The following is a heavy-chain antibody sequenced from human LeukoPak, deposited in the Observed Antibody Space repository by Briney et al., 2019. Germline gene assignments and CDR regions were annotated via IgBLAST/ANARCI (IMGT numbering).Heavy chain of an antibody. CDR2: IYYSGST. V-gene: IGHV4-39*07. Sequence: SETLSLTCTVSGGSMSSSNYYWGWIRQPPGKGLEWIGSIYYSGSTYYNPSLKSRVTISVDTSKNHFSLTLSSVTAADTAVYYCARTKVPNPYNWFDPWGQGTLVTVSS. J-gene: IGHJ5*02. CDR1: GGSMSSSNYY. CDR3: ARTKVPNPYNWFDP.